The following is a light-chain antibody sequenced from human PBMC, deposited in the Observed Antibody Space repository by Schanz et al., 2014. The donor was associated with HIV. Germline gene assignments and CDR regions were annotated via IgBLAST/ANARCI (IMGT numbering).Light chain of an antibody. CDR3: SSYSVYGARGVI. CDR1: GTDIGDDNY. V-gene: IGLV2-14*03. J-gene: IGLJ6*01. CDR2: DVN. Sequence: QSVLAQPASMSASPGQSITISCVGSGTDIGDDNYVSWYQHHPGTAPKLLIFDVNIRPSGVSDRFAGSKSGNTASLSISGIQPEDEADYYCSSYSVYGARGVIVGTGTKLTVL.